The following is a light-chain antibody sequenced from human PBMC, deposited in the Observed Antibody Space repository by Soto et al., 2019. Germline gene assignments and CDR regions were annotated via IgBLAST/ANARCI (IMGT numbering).Light chain of an antibody. CDR2: SNN. J-gene: IGLJ1*01. CDR1: SSNVGSNS. CDR3: SAWDESLSAYV. Sequence: QSALTQPPSASGAPGQRVIVSCSGGSSNVGSNSVNWYQHLPGSAPKLLIFSNNQRPSGVPDRLSGSKSGTSASLAIGGLQYDDEADYYCSAWDESLSAYVFGSGTKLTVL. V-gene: IGLV1-44*01.